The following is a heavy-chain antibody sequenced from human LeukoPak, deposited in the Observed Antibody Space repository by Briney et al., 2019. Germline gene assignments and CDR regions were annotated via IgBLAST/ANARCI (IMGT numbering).Heavy chain of an antibody. CDR1: GYSISSGYY. J-gene: IGHJ4*02. D-gene: IGHD4-17*01. CDR3: AKDYGDYGGYFDY. CDR2: IYHSGST. Sequence: SETLSLTCTVSGYSISSGYYWGWIRQPPGKGLEWIGSIYHSGSTYYNPSLKSRVTISVDTSKNQFSLKMSSVTAADTAVYYCAKDYGDYGGYFDYRGQGTLVTVSS. V-gene: IGHV4-38-2*02.